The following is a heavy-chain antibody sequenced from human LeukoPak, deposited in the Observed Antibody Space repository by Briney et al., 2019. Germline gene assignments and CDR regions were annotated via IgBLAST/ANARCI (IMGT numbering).Heavy chain of an antibody. CDR1: GYTFTGYY. V-gene: IGHV1-2*02. J-gene: IGHJ3*02. CDR2: INPNSGGT. D-gene: IGHD3-22*01. CDR3: AREYYYDSSGYHADDAFDI. Sequence: ASVKVPCKASGYTFTGYYMHWVRQAPGQGLEWMGWINPNSGGTNYAQKFQGRVTMTRDTSISTAYMELSRLRSDDTAVYYCAREYYYDSSGYHADDAFDIWGQGTMVTVSS.